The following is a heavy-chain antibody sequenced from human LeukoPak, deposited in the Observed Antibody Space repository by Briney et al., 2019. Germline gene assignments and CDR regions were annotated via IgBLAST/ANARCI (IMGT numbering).Heavy chain of an antibody. Sequence: SETLSLTCAVYGGSFSGYYWSWIRQPPGKGLEWIGEINHSGSTNYNPSLKSRVTISVDTSKNQFSLKLSSVTAADTAVYYCASSGVVVPAVDFDYWGQGTLVTVSS. CDR1: GGSFSGYY. D-gene: IGHD2-2*01. J-gene: IGHJ4*02. CDR3: ASSGVVVPAVDFDY. V-gene: IGHV4-34*01. CDR2: INHSGST.